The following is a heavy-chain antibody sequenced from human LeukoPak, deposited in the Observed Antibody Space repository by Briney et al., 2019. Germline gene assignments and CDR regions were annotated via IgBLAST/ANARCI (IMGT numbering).Heavy chain of an antibody. J-gene: IGHJ4*02. V-gene: IGHV3-30-3*01. CDR3: ARDRSIWATLGYFDY. Sequence: GGSLRLSCAASGFTFSSYAMHWVRQAPGKGLEWVAVISYDGSNKYYADSVKGRFTISRDNSKNTLYLQMNSLRAEDTAVYYCARDRSIWATLGYFDYWGQGTLVTVSS. CDR1: GFTFSSYA. CDR2: ISYDGSNK. D-gene: IGHD3-16*01.